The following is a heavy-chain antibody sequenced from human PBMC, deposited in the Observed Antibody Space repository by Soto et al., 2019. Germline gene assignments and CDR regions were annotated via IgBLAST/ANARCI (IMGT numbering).Heavy chain of an antibody. CDR2: ISYDGSNK. CDR1: GLTFSSYG. D-gene: IGHD2-15*01. Sequence: QVQLVESGGGVVQPGRSLRLSCAAAGLTFSSYGLPWVRQAPGKGLEWVAGISYDGSNKYYADPVKGRFTISRDNSKNTLYLQMTLLRAEDTAVYYCANGLSADCSGGSCYHYFCYLDVWGQGATVTVSS. V-gene: IGHV3-30*18. CDR3: ANGLSADCSGGSCYHYFCYLDV. J-gene: IGHJ6*03.